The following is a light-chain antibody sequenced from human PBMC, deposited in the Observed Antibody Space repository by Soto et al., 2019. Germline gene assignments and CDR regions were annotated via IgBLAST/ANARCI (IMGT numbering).Light chain of an antibody. CDR2: DAS. Sequence: EIVFTQSPATLSLSPGERATLSCRASQSVSSYLAWYVQKPGQAPRLLIYDASNRATGIPARFSGSGSGTDFTLSISSLEPEDFAVYYCQLSQQRSSWPPIAFGQGTRLEI. CDR1: QSVSSY. V-gene: IGKV3-11*01. CDR3: QLSQQRSSWPPIA. J-gene: IGKJ5*01.